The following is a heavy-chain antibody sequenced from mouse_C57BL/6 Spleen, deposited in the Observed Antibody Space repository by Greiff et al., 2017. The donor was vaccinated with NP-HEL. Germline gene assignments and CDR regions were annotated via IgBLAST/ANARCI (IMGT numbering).Heavy chain of an antibody. CDR3: ARGLYSNSALDY. V-gene: IGHV1-7*01. Sequence: QVQLQQSGAELAKPGASVKLSCKASGYTFTSYWMHWVKQRPGQGLEWIGYINPSSGYTKYNQKFKGKATLTADKSSSTAYMQLSSLTYEDSAVDYCARGLYSNSALDYGGQGTSVTVSS. CDR2: INPSSGYT. CDR1: GYTFTSYW. J-gene: IGHJ4*01. D-gene: IGHD2-5*01.